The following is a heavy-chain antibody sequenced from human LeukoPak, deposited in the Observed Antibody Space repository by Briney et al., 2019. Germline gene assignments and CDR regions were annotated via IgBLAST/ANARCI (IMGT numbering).Heavy chain of an antibody. CDR2: ISDSGSTI. D-gene: IGHD5-24*01. V-gene: IGHV3-11*01. J-gene: IGHJ4*02. CDR3: ASSQLSRDGYNPIDY. CDR1: GFTLSDYY. Sequence: GGSLRLSCAASGFTLSDYYMSRIRQAPGKGLEWISCISDSGSTIYYANSVKGRFTISRDNAKNSLYLQMSSLRAEDTAVYYCASSQLSRDGYNPIDYWGQGTLVTVSS.